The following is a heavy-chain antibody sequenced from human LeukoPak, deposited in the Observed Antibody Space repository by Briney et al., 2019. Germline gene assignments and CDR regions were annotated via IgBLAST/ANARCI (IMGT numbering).Heavy chain of an antibody. J-gene: IGHJ4*02. D-gene: IGHD3-22*01. CDR2: ISYDGSNK. V-gene: IGHV3-30-3*01. CDR1: GFTFSSYA. Sequence: GGSLRLSCAASGFTFSSYAMHWVRQAPGKGLEWVAVISYDGSNKYYADSVKGRFTISRDNSKNTLYLQMNSLRAEDTAVYCCARDKVYDSSILDYWGQGTLVTVSS. CDR3: ARDKVYDSSILDY.